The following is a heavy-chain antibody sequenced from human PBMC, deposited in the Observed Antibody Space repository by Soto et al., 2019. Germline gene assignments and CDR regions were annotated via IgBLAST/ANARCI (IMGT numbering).Heavy chain of an antibody. J-gene: IGHJ4*02. D-gene: IGHD2-15*01. CDR1: GFTFSDYY. CDR2: ISSSGSTI. V-gene: IGHV3-11*01. CDR3: ASEKEEYCSGGSCYSAHGDY. Sequence: QVQLVESGGGLVKPGGSLRLSCAASGFTFSDYYMSWIRQAPGKGLEWVSYISSSGSTIYYADSVKGRFTISRDNAKNSLYLQMNSLRAEDTAVYYCASEKEEYCSGGSCYSAHGDYWGQGTLVTVSS.